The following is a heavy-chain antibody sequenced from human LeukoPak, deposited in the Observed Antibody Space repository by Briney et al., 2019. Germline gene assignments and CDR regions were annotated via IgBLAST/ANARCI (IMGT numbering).Heavy chain of an antibody. J-gene: IGHJ5*02. CDR1: GGSISSGTYY. V-gene: IGHV4-61*02. Sequence: SETLSLTCTVSGGSISSGTYYWSWIRQPAGKGLEWIGLIYTSGSTNYNPSLQSRVTISVDTSKNQFSLKLSSVTAADTAVYYCARDLFGGSYRGGWFDPWGQGTLVTVSS. D-gene: IGHD1-26*01. CDR3: ARDLFGGSYRGGWFDP. CDR2: IYTSGST.